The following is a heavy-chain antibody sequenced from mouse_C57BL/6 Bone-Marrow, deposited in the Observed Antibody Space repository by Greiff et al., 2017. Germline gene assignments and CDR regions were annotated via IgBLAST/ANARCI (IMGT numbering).Heavy chain of an antibody. CDR1: GYTFTSYW. Sequence: VQLQQPGAELVRPGTSVKLSCKASGYTFTSYWMHWVKQRPGQGLEWIGVIDPSDSYTNYNQKFKGKATVTVDTSSSTAYMPLSSLTSEDSAVYYCARVGYDYEGFADWGQGALVTVSA. V-gene: IGHV1-59*01. D-gene: IGHD2-4*01. CDR3: ARVGYDYEGFAD. J-gene: IGHJ3*01. CDR2: IDPSDSYT.